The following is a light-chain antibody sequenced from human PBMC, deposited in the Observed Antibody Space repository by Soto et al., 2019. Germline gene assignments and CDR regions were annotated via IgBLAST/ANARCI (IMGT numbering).Light chain of an antibody. V-gene: IGKV3-20*01. CDR1: QSVGRNY. CDR2: TAS. Sequence: EIVLTQSPGTLSLSPGERATLSCRASQSVGRNYLAWYQQKPGQAPGLLIYTASSRATGIPHRFSGSGSGPAFTLTISRLEPEDFAVYYCQQYASSPLTFGGGTKVEIK. J-gene: IGKJ4*01. CDR3: QQYASSPLT.